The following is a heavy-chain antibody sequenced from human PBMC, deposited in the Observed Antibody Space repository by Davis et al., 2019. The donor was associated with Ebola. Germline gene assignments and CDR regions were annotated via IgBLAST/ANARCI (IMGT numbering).Heavy chain of an antibody. V-gene: IGHV3-11*01. CDR3: ARGLGEVFGAFGELLYHYYYYYGMDV. CDR1: GFTFSDYY. CDR2: ISSSGSTI. J-gene: IGHJ6*02. D-gene: IGHD3-10*01. Sequence: GGSLRLSCAASGFTFSDYYMSWIRQAPGKGLEWVSYISSSGSTIYYADSVKGRFTISRDNAKNSLYLQMNSLRAEDTAVYYCARGLGEVFGAFGELLYHYYYYYGMDVWGQGTTVTVSS.